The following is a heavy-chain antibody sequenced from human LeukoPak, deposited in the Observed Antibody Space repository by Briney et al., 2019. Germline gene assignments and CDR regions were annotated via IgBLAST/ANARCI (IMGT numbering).Heavy chain of an antibody. CDR2: IKRDGSEK. CDR1: GFTFSNYW. J-gene: IGHJ4*02. V-gene: IGHV3-7*03. CDR3: ARELQQVGYFDY. D-gene: IGHD1-26*01. Sequence: GRSLRLSCEASGFTFSNYWMSWVRQAPGKGLEWVANIKRDGSEKYSVDSVKGRFTISRDNARNSLYLQMNSLRAEDAALYYCARELQQVGYFDYWGQGTLVTVSS.